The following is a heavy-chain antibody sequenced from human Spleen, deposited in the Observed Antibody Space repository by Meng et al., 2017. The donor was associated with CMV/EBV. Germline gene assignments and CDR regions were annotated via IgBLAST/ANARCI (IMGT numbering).Heavy chain of an antibody. CDR2: ISADAGTT. V-gene: IGHV3-23*01. CDR1: GFTFSSYA. J-gene: IGHJ4*02. CDR3: AKDQNVLRFLEWLVGLDS. D-gene: IGHD3-3*01. Sequence: GESLKISCAASGFTFSSYAMTWVRQAPGKGLEWVSLISADAGTTYYANSLKGRFTISRDNSKHTLYLQMNSLRAEDTAIYYGAKDQNVLRFLEWLVGLDSWGPGTLVTVSS.